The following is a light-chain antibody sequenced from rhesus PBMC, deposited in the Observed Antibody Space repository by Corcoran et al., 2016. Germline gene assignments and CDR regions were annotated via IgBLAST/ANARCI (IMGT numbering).Light chain of an antibody. Sequence: IQMTQSPSSLSASVGDTVTITCRASQGSSSYLAWYQQNPGKAPKLLIYKASTLQRGVPSRFSGSGFGKNCTLTHTSLQAEDFETYYCQQHNSYPLTIRGGTKVEIK. CDR1: QGSSSY. J-gene: IGKJ4*01. CDR3: QQHNSYPLT. V-gene: IGKV1-25*01. CDR2: KAS.